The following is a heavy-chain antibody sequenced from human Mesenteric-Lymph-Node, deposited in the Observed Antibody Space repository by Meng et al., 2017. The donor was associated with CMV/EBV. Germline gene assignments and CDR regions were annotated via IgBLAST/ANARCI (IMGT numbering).Heavy chain of an antibody. Sequence: LRLSCTVSGGSISSGDNYWTWIPQPPGKGLEWVVYINNSGSTNHNPSLRSPVTIPVDTSKNQFSLKLSSVTAADTAVYSCASGTIPDDSFDIWGQGTMVTVSS. CDR3: ASGTIPDDSFDI. J-gene: IGHJ3*02. V-gene: IGHV4-30-4*08. CDR1: GGSISSGDNY. CDR2: INNSGST. D-gene: IGHD2-2*02.